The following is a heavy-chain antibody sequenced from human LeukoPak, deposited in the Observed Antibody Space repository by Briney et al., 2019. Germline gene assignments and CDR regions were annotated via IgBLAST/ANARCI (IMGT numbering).Heavy chain of an antibody. CDR2: ISGSGGNT. CDR3: AITYFYDSRGYYSFQH. V-gene: IGHV3-23*01. Sequence: GGSLRLSCAASGFTFSSYAMSWVRQAPGKGLEWVSVISGSGGNTYYADSVKGRFTISRDNSKNTLYLQMNSLRAEDTAVYFCAITYFYDSRGYYSFQHWGQGTLVTVSS. CDR1: GFTFSSYA. D-gene: IGHD3-22*01. J-gene: IGHJ1*01.